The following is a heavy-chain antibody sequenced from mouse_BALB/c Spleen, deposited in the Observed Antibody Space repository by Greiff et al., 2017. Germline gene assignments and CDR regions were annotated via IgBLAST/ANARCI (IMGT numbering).Heavy chain of an antibody. J-gene: IGHJ3*01. CDR1: GFTFSSYA. V-gene: IGHV5-9-4*01. Sequence: EVNVVESGGGLVKPGGSLKLSCAASGFTFSSYAMSWVRQSPEKRLEWVAEISSGGSYTYYPDTVTGRFTISRDNAKNTLYLEMSSLRSEDTAMYYCAFPAYWGQGTLVTVSA. CDR2: ISSGGSYT. CDR3: AFPAY.